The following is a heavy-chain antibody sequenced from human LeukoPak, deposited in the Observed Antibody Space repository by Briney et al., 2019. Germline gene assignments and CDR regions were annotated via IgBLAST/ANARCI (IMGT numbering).Heavy chain of an antibody. CDR3: ARSYGSGRKPYYYYYMDV. J-gene: IGHJ6*03. Sequence: ASVKVPCKASGYTFTSYDINWVRQATGQGLEWMGWMNPNSGNTGYAQKFQGRVTITRSTSISTAYMELSSLRSEDTAVYYCARSYGSGRKPYYYYYMDVWGKGTTVTVSS. V-gene: IGHV1-8*03. CDR1: GYTFTSYD. D-gene: IGHD3-10*01. CDR2: MNPNSGNT.